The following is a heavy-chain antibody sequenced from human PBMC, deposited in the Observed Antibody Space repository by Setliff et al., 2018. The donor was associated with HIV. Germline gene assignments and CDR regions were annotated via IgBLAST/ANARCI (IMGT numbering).Heavy chain of an antibody. D-gene: IGHD5-18*01. J-gene: IGHJ4*02. CDR1: GFTFNSYW. Sequence: PWGSLRLSCAASGFTFNSYWMSWVRQAPGKGLEWVANIKYDSREIYYVDSVKGRFTLSRDNARNSLYLQVNSLRAEDTAVYYCARGLTHGYSYGYWDSWGRGTLVTVSS. CDR2: IKYDSREI. V-gene: IGHV3-7*03. CDR3: ARGLTHGYSYGYWDS.